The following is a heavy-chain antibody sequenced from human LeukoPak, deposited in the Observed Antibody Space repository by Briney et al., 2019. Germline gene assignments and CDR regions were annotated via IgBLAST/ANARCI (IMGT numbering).Heavy chain of an antibody. V-gene: IGHV1-69*04. CDR3: AREDPDAGGVPAAMGY. CDR1: GGSFNSYT. Sequence: SVKVSCKASGGSFNSYTVSWVRQAPRQGLEWMGRIIPILRIANYAQKFQGRVTITADKSTSTAYMELSSLRSEDTAVYYCAREDPDAGGVPAAMGYWGQGTLVTVSS. J-gene: IGHJ4*02. CDR2: IIPILRIA. D-gene: IGHD2-2*01.